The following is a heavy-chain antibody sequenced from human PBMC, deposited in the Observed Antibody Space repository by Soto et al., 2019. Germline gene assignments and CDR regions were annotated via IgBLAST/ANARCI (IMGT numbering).Heavy chain of an antibody. CDR3: ARASIAAARNWFDP. CDR1: ADTFTSYY. J-gene: IGHJ5*02. V-gene: IGHV1-46*01. D-gene: IGHD6-13*01. CDR2: INPNGGST. Sequence: ASVKVSCKAPADTFTSYYIHWVRQAPGHGPEWMGIINPNGGSTSYAQKFQGRVTMTRDTSTSTVYMELSSLRSEDTAVYYCARASIAAARNWFDPWGQGTLVTVSS.